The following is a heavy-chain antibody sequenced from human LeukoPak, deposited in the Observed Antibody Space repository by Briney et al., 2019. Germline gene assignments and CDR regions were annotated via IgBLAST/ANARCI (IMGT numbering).Heavy chain of an antibody. CDR1: GFSLSIYW. J-gene: IGHJ4*02. CDR3: ATGYADYGGAADY. D-gene: IGHD4-17*01. Sequence: GCPRLSPAASGFSLSIYWMTCVRQAPGKGLGWVANIKQDGSEKNYVDSVKGRFTISRDNAKISLYLQMNSLRADAAALYYCATGYADYGGAADYWGQGRLVTVTS. CDR2: IKQDGSEK. V-gene: IGHV3-7*01.